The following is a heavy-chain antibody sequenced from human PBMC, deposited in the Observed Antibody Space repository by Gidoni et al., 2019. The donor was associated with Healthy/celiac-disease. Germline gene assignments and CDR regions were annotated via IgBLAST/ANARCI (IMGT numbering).Heavy chain of an antibody. D-gene: IGHD7-27*01. J-gene: IGHJ4*02. CDR2: ISGSGGST. Sequence: EVQLLESGGGLVQPGGSLRLSCAASGFTFSSYAMSWVRQAPGKGPEWVSAISGSGGSTYYADSVKGRFTISRDNSKNTLYLQMNSLRAEDTAVYYCAKRDWGNWGYFDYWGQGTLVTVSS. CDR3: AKRDWGNWGYFDY. V-gene: IGHV3-23*01. CDR1: GFTFSSYA.